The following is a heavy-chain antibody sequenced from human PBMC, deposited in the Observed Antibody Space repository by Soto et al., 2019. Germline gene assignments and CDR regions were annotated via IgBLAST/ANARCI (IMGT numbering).Heavy chain of an antibody. CDR1: GFTFSTYG. D-gene: IGHD2-2*01. Sequence: EVQLLESGGDLVQPGGSLRLTCAASGFTFSTYGMSWVRQAPGKGLEWVSSISSDSGGSTYYADSVEDRFTISRDNSKNTLYLQMNTLRAEDTAVYYCAKEGRRLPATSPPHWFDPWGQGTLVTVSS. CDR3: AKEGRRLPATSPPHWFDP. J-gene: IGHJ5*02. CDR2: ISSDSGGST. V-gene: IGHV3-23*01.